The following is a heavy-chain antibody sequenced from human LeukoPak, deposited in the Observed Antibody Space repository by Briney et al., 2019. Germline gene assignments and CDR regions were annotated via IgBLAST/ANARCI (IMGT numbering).Heavy chain of an antibody. Sequence: GGSLRLSCAASGFTFSSYAMSWVRQAPGKGLEWVSVISAIGGSTYYADSVKGRFTISRDNSKNTLSLQMNSLRAEDTAVYYCANQVDILGPFDHWGQGTLVTVSS. V-gene: IGHV3-23*01. CDR2: ISAIGGST. CDR1: GFTFSSYA. D-gene: IGHD3-9*01. J-gene: IGHJ4*02. CDR3: ANQVDILGPFDH.